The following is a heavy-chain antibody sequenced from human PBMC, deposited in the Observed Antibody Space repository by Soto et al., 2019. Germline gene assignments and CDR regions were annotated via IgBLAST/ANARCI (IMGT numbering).Heavy chain of an antibody. CDR3: ARVRDWFDP. J-gene: IGHJ5*02. D-gene: IGHD3-3*01. Sequence: SETLCVTCAFYVGSFSGYYWDWIRQPPGKGLEWIGEIDHSGYTNYNPSLKSRVTISVDTSKNQFSLRLTSVTAADTAVYYCARVRDWFDPWGQGTLVTVSS. V-gene: IGHV4-34*01. CDR1: VGSFSGYY. CDR2: IDHSGYT.